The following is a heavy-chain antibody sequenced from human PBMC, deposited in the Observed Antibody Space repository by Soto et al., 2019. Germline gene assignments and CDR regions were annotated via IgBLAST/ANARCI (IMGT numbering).Heavy chain of an antibody. Sequence: SETLSLTCAVYGGSFSGYYWSWIRQPPGKGLEWIGEINHSGSTNYNPSLKSRVTISVDTSKNQFSLKLSSVTAADTAVYYCARGSVLWFGELSMFDYWGQGTLVTVSS. D-gene: IGHD3-10*01. CDR1: GGSFSGYY. J-gene: IGHJ4*02. CDR2: INHSGST. CDR3: ARGSVLWFGELSMFDY. V-gene: IGHV4-34*01.